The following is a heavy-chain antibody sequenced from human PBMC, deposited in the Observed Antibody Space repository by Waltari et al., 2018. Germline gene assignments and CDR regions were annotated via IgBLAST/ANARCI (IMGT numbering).Heavy chain of an antibody. CDR1: GFTFSSYW. CDR3: ARDIGDIRYSYGRNLFDY. D-gene: IGHD5-18*01. Sequence: EVQLVESGGGLVQPGGSLRLSCAASGFTFSSYWLSWVRPAPGNGLEWVANIKQDGSEKYYVDSVKGRFTISRDNAKNSLYLQMNSLRAEDTAVYYCARDIGDIRYSYGRNLFDYWGQGTLVTVSS. V-gene: IGHV3-7*04. J-gene: IGHJ4*02. CDR2: IKQDGSEK.